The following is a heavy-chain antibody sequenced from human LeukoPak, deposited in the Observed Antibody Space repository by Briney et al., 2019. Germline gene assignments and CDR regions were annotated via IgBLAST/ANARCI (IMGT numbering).Heavy chain of an antibody. Sequence: GGSLRLSCAASGFTFSKYGMHWVRQAPGKGLEWVAFIRHDGSDKYYIDSVKDRFIISRDNSKNTLYLQMNSLRAEDTAVYYCARVAEYCSSTSCYGMGFDYWGQGTLVTVSS. CDR3: ARVAEYCSSTSCYGMGFDY. D-gene: IGHD2-2*01. CDR1: GFTFSKYG. V-gene: IGHV3-30*02. J-gene: IGHJ4*02. CDR2: IRHDGSDK.